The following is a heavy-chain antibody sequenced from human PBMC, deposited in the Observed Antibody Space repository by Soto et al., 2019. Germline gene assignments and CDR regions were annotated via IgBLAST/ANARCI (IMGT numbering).Heavy chain of an antibody. CDR1: GGSISSYY. V-gene: IGHV4-59*01. J-gene: IGHJ4*02. Sequence: KSSETLSLTCTVSGGSISSYYWSWIRQPPGKGLEWIGYIYYSGSTNYNPSLKSRVTISVDTSKNQFSLKLSSVTAADTAVYYCARGGGYSSGWRDYWGQGTLVTVSS. CDR3: ARGGGYSSGWRDY. CDR2: IYYSGST. D-gene: IGHD6-19*01.